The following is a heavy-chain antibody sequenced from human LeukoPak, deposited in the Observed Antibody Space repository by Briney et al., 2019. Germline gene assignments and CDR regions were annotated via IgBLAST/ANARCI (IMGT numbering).Heavy chain of an antibody. V-gene: IGHV3-48*04. J-gene: IGHJ3*02. CDR1: GFTFSGYN. CDR2: ISSSRGTI. D-gene: IGHD6-19*01. Sequence: GGSLRLSCAASGFTFSGYNMNWVRQAPGKGLEWVSYISSSRGTIYYADTVKGRFTISRDNAKNSLYLQMNSLRAEDTAVYYCASYNSGHDAFDIWGQGTMVTVSS. CDR3: ASYNSGHDAFDI.